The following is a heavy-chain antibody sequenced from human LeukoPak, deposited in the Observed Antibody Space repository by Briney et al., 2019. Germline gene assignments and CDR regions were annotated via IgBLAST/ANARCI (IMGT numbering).Heavy chain of an antibody. CDR1: GGSISGSSYY. Sequence: SETLSLTCTVSGGSISGSSYYWGWIRQPPWKGLEWIGSIYYSGSTYYNPSLKSRVTISVDTSKNQFSLKLSSVTAADTAVYYCARLGIADYDILTGYYQAGTFDYWGQGTLVTVSS. CDR3: ARLGIADYDILTGYYQAGTFDY. J-gene: IGHJ4*02. V-gene: IGHV4-39*01. D-gene: IGHD3-9*01. CDR2: IYYSGST.